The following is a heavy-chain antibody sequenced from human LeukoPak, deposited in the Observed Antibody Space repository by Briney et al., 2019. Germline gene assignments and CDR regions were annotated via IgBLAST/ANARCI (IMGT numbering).Heavy chain of an antibody. Sequence: SETLSLTCTVSGGSISSYYWSWIRQPPGKGLEWIGYIYYSGSTNYNPSLKSRVTISVDTSKNQFSLKLSSVTAADTAVYYCARLDSGRGAFDIWGQGTMVTVSS. D-gene: IGHD5-12*01. J-gene: IGHJ3*02. CDR1: GGSISSYY. V-gene: IGHV4-59*01. CDR3: ARLDSGRGAFDI. CDR2: IYYSGST.